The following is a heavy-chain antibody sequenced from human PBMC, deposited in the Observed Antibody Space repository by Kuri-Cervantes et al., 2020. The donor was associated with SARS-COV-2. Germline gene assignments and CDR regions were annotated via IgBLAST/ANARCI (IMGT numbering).Heavy chain of an antibody. CDR1: GYTFTSYG. J-gene: IGHJ6*02. V-gene: IGHV1-69*13. CDR2: IIPIFGTA. D-gene: IGHD3-10*01. CDR3: ARRMVRGLYYYYGMDV. Sequence: SSVNVSCKSSGYTFTSYGISWVRQAPGQGLEWMGGIIPIFGTANYAQKFQGRVTITADESTSTAYMELSSLRSEDTAVYYCARRMVRGLYYYYGMDVWGQGTTVTVSS.